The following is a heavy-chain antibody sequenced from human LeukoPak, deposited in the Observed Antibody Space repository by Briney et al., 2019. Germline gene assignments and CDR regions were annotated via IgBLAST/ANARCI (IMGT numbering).Heavy chain of an antibody. D-gene: IGHD2-21*01. CDR1: GGSFSGYY. J-gene: IGHJ4*02. Sequence: KTSETLSLTCAVYGGSFSGYYWSWIRQPPGKGLEWIGEINHSGSTNYNPPLKSRVTISVDTSKNQFSLKLSSVTAADTAVYYCARQPTCNAINCPGFDCWGQGTLVTVSS. V-gene: IGHV4-34*01. CDR2: INHSGST. CDR3: ARQPTCNAINCPGFDC.